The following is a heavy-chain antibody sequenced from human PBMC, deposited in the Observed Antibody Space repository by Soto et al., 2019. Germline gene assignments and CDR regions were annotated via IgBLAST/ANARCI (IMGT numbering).Heavy chain of an antibody. CDR2: INPNSGGT. Sequence: GSVKVSCKASGYTFTGYYVHWVRQAPGQGLEWMGWINPNSGGTNYAQKFQGRVTMTRDTSISTAYMELSRLRSDDTAVYYCARDYLEFGDIDYWGQGTLVTVSS. V-gene: IGHV1-2*02. CDR3: ARDYLEFGDIDY. CDR1: GYTFTGYY. D-gene: IGHD3-10*01. J-gene: IGHJ4*02.